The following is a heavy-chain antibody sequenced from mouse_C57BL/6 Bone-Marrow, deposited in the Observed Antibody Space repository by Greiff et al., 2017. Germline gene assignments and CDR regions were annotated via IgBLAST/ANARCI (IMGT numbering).Heavy chain of an antibody. D-gene: IGHD2-3*01. V-gene: IGHV1-63*01. J-gene: IGHJ4*01. CDR2: IYPGGGYT. CDR3: ARCYDGYYFYAMDY. CDR1: GYTFTNYW. Sequence: VQLQQSGAELVRPGTSVKMSCKASGYTFTNYWIGWAKQRPGHGLEWIGDIYPGGGYTNYNEKFKGKATLTADKSSSTAYMQFSSLTSEDSAIYYCARCYDGYYFYAMDYWGQGTSVTVSS.